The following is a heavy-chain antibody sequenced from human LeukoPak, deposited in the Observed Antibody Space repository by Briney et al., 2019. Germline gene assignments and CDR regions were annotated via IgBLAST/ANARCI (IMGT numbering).Heavy chain of an antibody. V-gene: IGHV1-46*01. CDR1: GYTFTNYY. D-gene: IGHD1-14*01. CDR2: TRPSSGRT. Sequence: ASVKVSCKTSGYTFTNYYMHWVRQAPGQGPEWMGITRPSSGRTSYPQKFQGRVIMTWDMSTSTFYMELSSLTSDDTAVYYCAREGPETYNFDFWGQGTLVTVSS. CDR3: AREGPETYNFDF. J-gene: IGHJ4*02.